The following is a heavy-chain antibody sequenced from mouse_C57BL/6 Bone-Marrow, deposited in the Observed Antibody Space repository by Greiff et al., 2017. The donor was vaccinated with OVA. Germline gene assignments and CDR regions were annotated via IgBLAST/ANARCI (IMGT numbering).Heavy chain of an antibody. J-gene: IGHJ3*01. CDR1: GYTFTSYW. D-gene: IGHD2-3*01. CDR3: ARERWGYYAY. CDR2: IDPSDSYT. V-gene: IGHV1-69*01. Sequence: QVQLQQPGAELVMPGASVKLSCKASGYTFTSYWMHWVKQRPGQGLEWIGEIDPSDSYTNYNQKFKGKSTLTVDKSSSTAYMQLSSLTSEDSAVYCCARERWGYYAYWGQGTLVTVSA.